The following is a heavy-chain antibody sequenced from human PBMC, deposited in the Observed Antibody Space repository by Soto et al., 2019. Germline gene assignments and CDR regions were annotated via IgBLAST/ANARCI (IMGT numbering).Heavy chain of an antibody. Sequence: QVQLQQWGAGLLKPSETLSLNCAVNGGSLSGYYWSWIRQPPGKGLEWIGEIKDGGRTNYSPSLKSRATISSDTSNNQFSLRLHSVTAAHTGVYYCARGQEGVVATHWDQGTLVTVSS. CDR2: IKDGGRT. CDR3: ARGQEGVVATH. J-gene: IGHJ4*02. CDR1: GGSLSGYY. D-gene: IGHD5-12*01. V-gene: IGHV4-34*01.